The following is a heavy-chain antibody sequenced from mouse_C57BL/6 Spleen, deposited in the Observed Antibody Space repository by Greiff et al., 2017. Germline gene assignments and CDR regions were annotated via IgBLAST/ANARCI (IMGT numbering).Heavy chain of an antibody. CDR3: APNWDYYAMDY. V-gene: IGHV1-82*01. CDR1: GYAFSSSW. Sequence: QVHVKQSGPELVKPGASVKISCKASGYAFSSSWMNWVKQRPGKGLEWIGRIYPGDGDTNYNGKFKGTATLTADKSSSTAYMPLSSLTSEDSAVYFCAPNWDYYAMDYWGQGTSVTVSS. D-gene: IGHD4-1*01. J-gene: IGHJ4*01. CDR2: IYPGDGDT.